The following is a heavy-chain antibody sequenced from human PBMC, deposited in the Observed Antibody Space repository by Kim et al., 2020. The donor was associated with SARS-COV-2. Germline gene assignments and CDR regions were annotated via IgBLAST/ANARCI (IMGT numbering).Heavy chain of an antibody. CDR1: GLSLSSYG. D-gene: IGHD1-26*01. CDR3: AKDFFGGTYSPPIEYF. CDR2: ISGRGDTI. V-gene: IGHV3-23*01. Sequence: GGSLRLSCVASGLSLSSYGMSWVRQAPGKGLEWVAGISGRGDTIYYTDSVKGRFSVSRDDSKNTVYLQMNSLTAEDTGLYYCAKDFFGGTYSPPIEYF. J-gene: IGHJ1*01.